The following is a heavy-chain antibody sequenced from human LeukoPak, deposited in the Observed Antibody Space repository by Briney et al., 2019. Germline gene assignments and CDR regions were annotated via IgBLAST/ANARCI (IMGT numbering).Heavy chain of an antibody. V-gene: IGHV1-69*06. J-gene: IGHJ3*02. CDR3: ARVRAGASFWSGSIDNI. CDR2: IIPIFGTA. D-gene: IGHD3-3*01. Sequence: SVKVSCKASGYTFTSHDINWVRQATGQGLEWMGGIIPIFGTANYAQKFQGRVTITADKSTSTAYMELSSLRSEDTAVYYCARVRAGASFWSGSIDNIWGQGTMVTVSS. CDR1: GYTFTSHD.